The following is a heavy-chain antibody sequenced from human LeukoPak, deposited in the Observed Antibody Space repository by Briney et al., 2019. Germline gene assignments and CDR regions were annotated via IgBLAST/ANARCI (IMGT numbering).Heavy chain of an antibody. CDR3: ARHLGGRTDPFDY. Sequence: KVSCKASGYTFTGYYMHWVRQMPGKGLEWMGIIYPGDSDTRYSPSFQGQVTISADKSISTAYLQWSSLKASDTAMYYCARHLGGRTDPFDYWGQGTLVTVSS. V-gene: IGHV5-51*01. J-gene: IGHJ4*02. D-gene: IGHD1-1*01. CDR2: IYPGDSDT. CDR1: GYTFTGYY.